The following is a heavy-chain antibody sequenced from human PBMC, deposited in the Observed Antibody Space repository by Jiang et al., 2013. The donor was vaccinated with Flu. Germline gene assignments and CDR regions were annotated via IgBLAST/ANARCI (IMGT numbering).Heavy chain of an antibody. CDR3: AHRDIVVVPAAIHEWGNWFDP. D-gene: IGHD2-2*01. CDR2: IDWDDDK. Sequence: KPTQTLTLTCTFSGFSLSTSGMCVSWIRQPPGKALEWLALIDWDDDKYYSTSLKSRLTITKDTSKNQVVLTMTNMDPVDTATYYCAHRDIVVVPAAIHEWGNWFDPWGQGTLVTVSS. J-gene: IGHJ5*02. CDR1: GFSLSTSGMC. V-gene: IGHV2-70*12.